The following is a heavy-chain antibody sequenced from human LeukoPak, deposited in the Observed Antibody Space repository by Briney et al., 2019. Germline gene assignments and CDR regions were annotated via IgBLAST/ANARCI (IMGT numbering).Heavy chain of an antibody. D-gene: IGHD3-22*01. CDR1: GYTFSIYG. CDR2: ISAYNGNT. Sequence: ASVRVSCKASGYTFSIYGFSWVRQAPGQGLEWMGWISAYNGNTNYAQKFQGRVTMTTDTSTSTAHMELRSLRSDDTAVYYCARAYYDSSGYYYVYFDYWGQGTLVTVSS. V-gene: IGHV1-18*01. J-gene: IGHJ4*02. CDR3: ARAYYDSSGYYYVYFDY.